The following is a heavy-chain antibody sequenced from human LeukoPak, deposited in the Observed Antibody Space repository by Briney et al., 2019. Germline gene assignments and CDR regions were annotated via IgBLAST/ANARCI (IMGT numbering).Heavy chain of an antibody. D-gene: IGHD1-14*01. J-gene: IGHJ3*02. Sequence: GESLKISFKGSGYYFNTNWIGWVRQMPGKGLEWMGIIFPSDSDTIYSPPFQGQVTFSADKSINTAYLQWSSLKASDTAIYYCARRPGRAFDIWGQGTTVTVSS. CDR3: ARRPGRAFDI. CDR2: IFPSDSDT. V-gene: IGHV5-51*01. CDR1: GYYFNTNW.